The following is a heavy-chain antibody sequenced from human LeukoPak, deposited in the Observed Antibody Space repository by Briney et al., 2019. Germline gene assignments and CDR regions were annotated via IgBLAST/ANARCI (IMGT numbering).Heavy chain of an antibody. J-gene: IGHJ5*02. CDR2: IYYSGST. D-gene: IGHD3-10*01. V-gene: IGHV4-59*12. CDR1: GGSISSYY. CDR3: ARDLPGVEVRGVIVSELPGFDP. Sequence: SETLSLTCTVSGGSISSYYWSWIRQPPGKGLEWIGYIYYSGSTNYNPSLKSRVTISVDTSKNQFSLKLSSVTPEDTAVYYCARDLPGVEVRGVIVSELPGFDPWGQGTLVTVSS.